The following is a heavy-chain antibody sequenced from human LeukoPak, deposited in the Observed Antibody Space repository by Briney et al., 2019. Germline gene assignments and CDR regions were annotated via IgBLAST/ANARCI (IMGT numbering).Heavy chain of an antibody. D-gene: IGHD3-10*02. CDR2: ISSSGSTI. V-gene: IGHV3-48*04. CDR1: GFTFSSYS. J-gene: IGHJ6*04. Sequence: GGSLRLSCAVSGFTFSSYSMNWVRQAPGKGLEWVSYISSSGSTIYYADSVKGRFTISRDNAKNSLYLQMNSLRAEDTAVYYCAELGITMIGGVWGKGTTVTISS. CDR3: AELGITMIGGV.